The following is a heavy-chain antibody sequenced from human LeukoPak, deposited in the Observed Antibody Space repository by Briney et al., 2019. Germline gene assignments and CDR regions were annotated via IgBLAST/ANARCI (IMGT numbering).Heavy chain of an antibody. J-gene: IGHJ4*02. Sequence: ASVKVSCXASGYTFTSYDINWVRQATGQGLEWMGWMNPNSGNTGYAQKFQGRVTMTRNTSISTAYMELSSLRSEDTAVYYCARGVGYYYDSSGYYYSDYWGQGTLVTVSS. D-gene: IGHD3-22*01. CDR2: MNPNSGNT. CDR3: ARGVGYYYDSSGYYYSDY. V-gene: IGHV1-8*01. CDR1: GYTFTSYD.